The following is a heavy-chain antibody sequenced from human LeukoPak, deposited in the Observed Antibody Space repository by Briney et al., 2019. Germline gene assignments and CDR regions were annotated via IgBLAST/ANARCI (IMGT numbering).Heavy chain of an antibody. D-gene: IGHD3-16*01. Sequence: GSSVKVSCKASGGTFGSYAISWVRQAPGQGLEWMGGIIPIFGTANYAQKFQGRVTITADESTSTAYMELSSLRSEDTAVYYCARARSFALGGYYYGMDVWGKGTTVTVSS. V-gene: IGHV1-69*01. J-gene: IGHJ6*04. CDR2: IIPIFGTA. CDR3: ARARSFALGGYYYGMDV. CDR1: GGTFGSYA.